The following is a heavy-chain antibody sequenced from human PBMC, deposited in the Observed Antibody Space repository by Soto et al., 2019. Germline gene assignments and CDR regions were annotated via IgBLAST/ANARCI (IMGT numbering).Heavy chain of an antibody. J-gene: IGHJ4*02. CDR2: ISSGGTYT. Sequence: LRLSCAASGFPFSNYAMTWVRQAPGKGLEWVSAISSGGTYTDYADSVKGRFTLSRDNSKNMVYLQMHSLRAEDTAVYHCAKESSGYNYGFYNYFDYWGQGTLVTVSS. D-gene: IGHD5-18*01. CDR1: GFPFSNYA. V-gene: IGHV3-23*01. CDR3: AKESSGYNYGFYNYFDY.